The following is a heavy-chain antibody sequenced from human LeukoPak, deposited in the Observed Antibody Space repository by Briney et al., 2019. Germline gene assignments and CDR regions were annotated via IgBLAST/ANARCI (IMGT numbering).Heavy chain of an antibody. V-gene: IGHV1-3*01. J-gene: IGHJ5*02. CDR3: ARLTYYYDSSGQNWFDP. Sequence: GASVKVSCKASGYTFTSYAMHWVRQAPGQRLEWMGWINAGNGNTKYSQKFQGRVTITRDTSASTACMELSSLRSEDTAVYYCARLTYYYDSSGQNWFDPWGQGTLVTVSS. CDR2: INAGNGNT. D-gene: IGHD3-22*01. CDR1: GYTFTSYA.